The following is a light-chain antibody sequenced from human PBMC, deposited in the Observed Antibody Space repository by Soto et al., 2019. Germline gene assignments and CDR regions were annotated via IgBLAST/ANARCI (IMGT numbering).Light chain of an antibody. V-gene: IGLV2-23*02. Sequence: QSVLTQPASVSGSPGQSITVSCTGSSDDIGNFNLVSWYQQFPGKAPKLIVYEVNKRPLGVSDRFSGSKSGNTASLTISGLQAEGEADYHCCSYAGSRWMFGGGTKLTVL. J-gene: IGLJ3*02. CDR2: EVN. CDR3: CSYAGSRWM. CDR1: SDDIGNFNL.